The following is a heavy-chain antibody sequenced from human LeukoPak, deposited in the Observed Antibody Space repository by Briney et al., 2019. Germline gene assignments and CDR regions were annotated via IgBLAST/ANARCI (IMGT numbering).Heavy chain of an antibody. CDR3: ARSGYSYGNRFNWFDP. Sequence: SETLSLTCTVSGGSISSSSYHWGWIRQPPGKGLEWIGSIYYSGSTYYNPSLKSRVTISVDTSKNQFSLKLSSVTAADTAVYYCARSGYSYGNRFNWFDPWGQGTLVTVSS. CDR1: GGSISSSSYH. CDR2: IYYSGST. D-gene: IGHD5-18*01. J-gene: IGHJ5*02. V-gene: IGHV4-39*01.